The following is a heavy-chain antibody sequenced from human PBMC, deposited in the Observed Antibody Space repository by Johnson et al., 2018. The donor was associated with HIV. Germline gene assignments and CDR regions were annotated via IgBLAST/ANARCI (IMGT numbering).Heavy chain of an antibody. V-gene: IGHV3-7*03. CDR3: ARDRGAIAAAVNDAFDI. J-gene: IGHJ3*02. D-gene: IGHD6-13*01. CDR2: IKQDGSEK. Sequence: VQLVESGGGLVQPGGSLRLSCAASGFTFSSYWMSWVRQAPGKGLEWVANIKQDGSEKYYVDSVKGRFTISRDNAKNSLYLQMNSLRAEDTALYYCARDRGAIAAAVNDAFDIWGQGTMVTVSS. CDR1: GFTFSSYW.